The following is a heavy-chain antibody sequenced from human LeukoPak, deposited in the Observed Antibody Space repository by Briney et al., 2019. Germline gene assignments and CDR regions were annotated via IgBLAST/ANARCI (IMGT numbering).Heavy chain of an antibody. CDR1: GYSFTCYW. CDR3: ARQKSGYKIQIDY. V-gene: IGHV5-51*01. D-gene: IGHD5-12*01. J-gene: IGHJ4*02. Sequence: GESLKISCKGSGYSFTCYWIGWVRQMPGKGLEWMGIIYPGDSDTRYSPSFQGQVTISADKSISTAYLQWSSLKASDTAMYYCARQKSGYKIQIDYWGQGTLVTVSS. CDR2: IYPGDSDT.